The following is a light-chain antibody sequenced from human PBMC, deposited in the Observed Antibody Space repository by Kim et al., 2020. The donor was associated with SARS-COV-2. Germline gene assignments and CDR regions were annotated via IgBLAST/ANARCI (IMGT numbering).Light chain of an antibody. Sequence: GQRVTLSCSGGNSNIGKNFVSWYQHLPGTAPKLLIYDDHKRPSGIPDRFSGSKSGTSATLGITGLQTGDEADYYCGTWDDSLSAGVFGGGTKLTVL. CDR3: GTWDDSLSAGV. CDR2: DDH. CDR1: NSNIGKNF. V-gene: IGLV1-51*01. J-gene: IGLJ2*01.